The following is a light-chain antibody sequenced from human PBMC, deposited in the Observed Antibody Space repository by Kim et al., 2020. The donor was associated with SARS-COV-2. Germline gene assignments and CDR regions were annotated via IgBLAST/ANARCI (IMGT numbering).Light chain of an antibody. J-gene: IGKJ1*01. CDR3: QKYDSAPWT. V-gene: IGKV1-27*01. Sequence: DIQMTQSPSSLSASVGDRVTVTCRASQGISNYLAWYQQKPGKVPRLLIYAASALQSGVPSRFSGSGSGTDFALTISSLQPEDVATYFCQKYDSAPWTFGQGTKVDIK. CDR2: AAS. CDR1: QGISNY.